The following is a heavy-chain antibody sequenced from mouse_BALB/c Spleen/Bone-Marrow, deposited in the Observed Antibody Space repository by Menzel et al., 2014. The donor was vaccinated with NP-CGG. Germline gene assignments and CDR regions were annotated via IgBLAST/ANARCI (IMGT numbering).Heavy chain of an antibody. CDR1: GFTFSSYA. Sequence: EVQVVESGGGLVKPGGSLKLSCAASGFTFSSYAMSWVRQTPEKRLEWVASISSGSSTYYPDSVKGRFTIPRDNARNILYLQMSSLRSEDTDMYYCARGRTRGYTMDYWGQGTSVTVSS. J-gene: IGHJ4*01. V-gene: IGHV5-6-5*01. CDR3: ARGRTRGYTMDY. CDR2: ISSGSST.